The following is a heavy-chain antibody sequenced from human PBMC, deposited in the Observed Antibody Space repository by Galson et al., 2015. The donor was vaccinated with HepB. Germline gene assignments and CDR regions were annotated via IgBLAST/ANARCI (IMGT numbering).Heavy chain of an antibody. V-gene: IGHV3-30*02. CDR1: GFTFSSYG. D-gene: IGHD1-26*01. J-gene: IGHJ3*02. Sequence: SLRLSCAASGFTFSSYGMHWVRQAPGKGLEWVAFIRYDGSNKYYADSVKGRFTISRDNSKNTLYLQMNSLRAEDTAVYYCVYLGGTHDAFDIWGQGTMVTVSS. CDR3: VYLGGTHDAFDI. CDR2: IRYDGSNK.